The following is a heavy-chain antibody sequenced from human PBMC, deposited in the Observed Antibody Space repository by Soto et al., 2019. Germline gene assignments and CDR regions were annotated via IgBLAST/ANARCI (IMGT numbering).Heavy chain of an antibody. CDR2: IIPIFGTA. CDR3: ARDPYYYDRSGYYYEGGGWFDP. D-gene: IGHD3-22*01. Sequence: QVQLVQSGAEVKKPGSSVKVSCKASGGTFSSYAISWVRQAPGQGLEWMGGIIPIFGTANYAQKFQGRVTLTADESPSPAYRELSSLRSEDPAVYYCARDPYYYDRSGYYYEGGGWFDPWGQGTLVTVSS. V-gene: IGHV1-69*01. CDR1: GGTFSSYA. J-gene: IGHJ5*02.